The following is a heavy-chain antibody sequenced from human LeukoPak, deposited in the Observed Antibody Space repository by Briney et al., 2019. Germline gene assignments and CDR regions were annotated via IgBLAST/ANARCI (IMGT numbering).Heavy chain of an antibody. V-gene: IGHV3-23*01. CDR3: VKDFPNYYDSSGFYYHAFDI. CDR1: GFTFNTFA. D-gene: IGHD3-22*01. J-gene: IGHJ3*02. Sequence: GGSLRLSCAASGFTFNTFAMSWVRQAPGKRLEWVSAISGGGDTTYYADSVKGQFTISRDNSKNTLYLQMNSLRAEDTAIYYCVKDFPNYYDSSGFYYHAFDIWGQGTMVTVSS. CDR2: ISGGGDTT.